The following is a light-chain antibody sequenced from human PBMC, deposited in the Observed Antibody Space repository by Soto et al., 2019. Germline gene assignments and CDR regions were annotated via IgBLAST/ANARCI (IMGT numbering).Light chain of an antibody. CDR2: DVS. CDR1: SSDVGGYNY. V-gene: IGLV2-14*01. Sequence: QSALTQPASVSGSPEQSITISCTGTSSDVGGYNYVSWYQQHPGKAPKLMIYDVSNRPSGVSNRFSGAKSGNTASLTISGLQAEDEADYYCSSYTSSNTLIFGGGTKLTVL. J-gene: IGLJ2*01. CDR3: SSYTSSNTLI.